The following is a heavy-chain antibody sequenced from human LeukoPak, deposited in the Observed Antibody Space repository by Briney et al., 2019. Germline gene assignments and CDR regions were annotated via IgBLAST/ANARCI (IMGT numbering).Heavy chain of an antibody. CDR1: GYTFTSYG. J-gene: IGHJ3*02. V-gene: IGHV1-18*01. Sequence: ASVKVSCKASGYTFTSYGVSWVRQAPGQGLEGMGWISGYNGNTNYAQKLQGRVTMTTDTSTTIAYMELRSLRSDDCAVDYCARGSLHNWSDAGDAFDIWGQGTMVTVSS. D-gene: IGHD1-1*01. CDR2: ISGYNGNT. CDR3: ARGSLHNWSDAGDAFDI.